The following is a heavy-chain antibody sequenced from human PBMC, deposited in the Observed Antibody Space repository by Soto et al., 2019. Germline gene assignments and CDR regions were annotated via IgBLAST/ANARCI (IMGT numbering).Heavy chain of an antibody. CDR2: ISGSGGST. CDR1: GFTFSSYA. Sequence: GGSLRLSCAASGFTFSSYAMSWVRQAPGKGLEWVSGISGSGGSTYYADSVKGRFTISRDNSKNTLYLQMNSLRAEDTAVYYCAKVTGYSYNWNHEYWGQGTQVTVSS. J-gene: IGHJ4*02. D-gene: IGHD5-18*01. V-gene: IGHV3-23*01. CDR3: AKVTGYSYNWNHEY.